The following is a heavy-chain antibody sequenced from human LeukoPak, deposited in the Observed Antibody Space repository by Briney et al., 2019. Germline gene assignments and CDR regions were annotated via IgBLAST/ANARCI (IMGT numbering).Heavy chain of an antibody. V-gene: IGHV1-18*01. CDR2: ISAYNGNT. J-gene: IGHJ6*03. CDR3: ARDEPSPDYYYYMDV. Sequence: ASVKVSCKASGYTFTSYGISWVRQAPGQGLEWMGWISAYNGNTNYAQKLQGRVTMTTDTSTSTAYMELRSLRSDDTAVYYCARDEPSPDYYYYMDVWAKGPRSPSP. CDR1: GYTFTSYG.